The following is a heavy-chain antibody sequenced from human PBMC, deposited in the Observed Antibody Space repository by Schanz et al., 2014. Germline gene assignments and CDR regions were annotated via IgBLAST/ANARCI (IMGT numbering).Heavy chain of an antibody. J-gene: IGHJ4*02. Sequence: QLQLQESGPGLVKPSQTLSLTCAVSGGSISSGAYSWNWIRQPPGKGLEWIGYIYYSGSTYYTPSLKIRLSISVDTSKNQFSRRLSSVTAADTAVYYCARGYSAMGNELECFASGGQGTLVTVSS. D-gene: IGHD5-18*01. CDR2: IYYSGST. V-gene: IGHV4-30-4*07. CDR3: ARGYSAMGNELECFAS. CDR1: GGSISSGAYS.